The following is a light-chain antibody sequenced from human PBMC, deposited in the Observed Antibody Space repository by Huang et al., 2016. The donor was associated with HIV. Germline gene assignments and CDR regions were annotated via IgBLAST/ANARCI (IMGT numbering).Light chain of an antibody. CDR3: MQTIQLPYT. Sequence: IVMTQTPRSLSVTPGQPASISCKSSESPLHSDGKTCLCWYLQKPGQSPQLLIHEVSTRFSGVPDRFSGSGSGTDFTLNISRVEAEDVGIYYCMQTIQLPYTFGQGAKLEIK. CDR2: EVS. CDR1: ESPLHSDGKTC. J-gene: IGKJ2*01. V-gene: IGKV2D-29*02.